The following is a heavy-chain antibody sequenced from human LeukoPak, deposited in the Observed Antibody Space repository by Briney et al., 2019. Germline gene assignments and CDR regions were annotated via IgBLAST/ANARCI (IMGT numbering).Heavy chain of an antibody. Sequence: ASVRVSCKASGYTFTGFYIHWVRQAPGQGLEWMGWVNPNTGDTNYAQKFQGRVTMTRDTSITTAYTELYSLRFDDTAVYYCARGPLNWGQGTLVTVSS. J-gene: IGHJ4*02. CDR3: ARGPLN. CDR1: GYTFTGFY. CDR2: VNPNTGDT. V-gene: IGHV1-2*02.